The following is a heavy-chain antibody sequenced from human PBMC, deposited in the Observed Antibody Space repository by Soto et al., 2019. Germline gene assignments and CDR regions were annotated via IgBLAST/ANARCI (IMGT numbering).Heavy chain of an antibody. CDR1: GGSISSYY. J-gene: IGHJ3*02. CDR3: ARAKSHWWAPDAFDI. V-gene: IGHV4-59*01. CDR2: IYYSGST. D-gene: IGHD2-8*02. Sequence: SETLSLTCTVSGGSISSYYWSWIRQPPGKGLEWIGYIYYSGSTNYNPSLKSRVTISVDTSKNQFSLKLSSVTAADTAVYYCARAKSHWWAPDAFDIWGQGTMVTVSS.